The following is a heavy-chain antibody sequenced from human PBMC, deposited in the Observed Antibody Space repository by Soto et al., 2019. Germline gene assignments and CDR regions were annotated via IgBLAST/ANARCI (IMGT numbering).Heavy chain of an antibody. Sequence: GGSLRLSCAASGFTFDSYAMGWVRQAPGKGLEWVSAISGSGATTYYADSVKGRFTISRDNSKNTLYLQMNSLRAEDTAVHYCAKHLMTTVTKGGLDNWGQGTLVTVSS. CDR1: GFTFDSYA. CDR3: AKHLMTTVTKGGLDN. CDR2: ISGSGATT. V-gene: IGHV3-23*01. D-gene: IGHD4-17*01. J-gene: IGHJ4*02.